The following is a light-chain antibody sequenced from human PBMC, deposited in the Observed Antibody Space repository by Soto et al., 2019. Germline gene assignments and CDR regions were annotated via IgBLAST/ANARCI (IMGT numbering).Light chain of an antibody. CDR2: AAS. V-gene: IGKV1-27*01. Sequence: IQMTQSPSSLSASVGDRVTITCRASQGITNFLAWYQQKPGKIPKLLIYAASTLQSGVPSRFSGSGSGTDFTLTISSLRAEDVDIYYCHQYLTNSWTFGQGTKVDIK. CDR3: HQYLTNSWT. CDR1: QGITNF. J-gene: IGKJ1*01.